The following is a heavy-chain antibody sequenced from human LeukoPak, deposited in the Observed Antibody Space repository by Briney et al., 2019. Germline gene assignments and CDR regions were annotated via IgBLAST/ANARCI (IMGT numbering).Heavy chain of an antibody. CDR2: IIPILGIA. D-gene: IGHD5-12*01. CDR3: ARDQHSGHGISY. Sequence: ASVKVSCKASGGTFSSYAISWVRQAPGQGLEWMGRIIPILGIANYAQKFQGRVTITADKSTSTAYMELSSLRSEDTAVYYCARDQHSGHGISYWGQGTLVTVSS. J-gene: IGHJ4*02. CDR1: GGTFSSYA. V-gene: IGHV1-69*04.